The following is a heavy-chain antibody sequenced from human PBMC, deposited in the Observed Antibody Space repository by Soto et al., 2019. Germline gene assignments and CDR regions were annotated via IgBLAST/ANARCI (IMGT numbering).Heavy chain of an antibody. J-gene: IGHJ5*02. CDR2: ISTSNSYI. D-gene: IGHD3-3*01. V-gene: IGHV3-21*01. CDR1: GFTFSSYS. CDR3: ARDDFWSGYYYQGFDP. Sequence: PXXSLRLSFAASGFTFSSYSMHWVRQAPGKGLEWVSSISTSNSYIYYADSVKGRFTISRDNANNSLYLQMNSLRAEDAAVYYCARDDFWSGYYYQGFDPWGQGTLVTVSS.